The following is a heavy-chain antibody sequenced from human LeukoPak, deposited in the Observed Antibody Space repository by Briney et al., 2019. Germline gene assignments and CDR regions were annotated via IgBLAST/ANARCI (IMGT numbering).Heavy chain of an antibody. J-gene: IGHJ4*02. D-gene: IGHD3-22*01. CDR1: GFTFSSFG. CDR3: AKINNYDDY. V-gene: IGHV3-30*18. Sequence: GGSLRLSCAASGFTFSSFGIHWVRQAPGMGLEWVAAISPDGNSDYYTDSVEGRFTVSRDNSKNMIYLQMNSLRGEDSAVYYCAKINNYDDYWGQGTLVTASS. CDR2: ISPDGNSD.